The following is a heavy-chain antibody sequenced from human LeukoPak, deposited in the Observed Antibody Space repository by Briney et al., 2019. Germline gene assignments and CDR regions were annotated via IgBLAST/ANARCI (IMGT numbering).Heavy chain of an antibody. CDR2: ISYDGSNK. D-gene: IGHD1-26*01. J-gene: IGHJ4*02. CDR1: GFTFSSYA. V-gene: IGHV3-30-3*01. Sequence: GGSLRLSCAASGFTFSSYAMHWVRQAPGKGLEWVAVISYDGSNKYYADSVKGRFTISRDNSKNTLYLQMNSLRAEDTAVYYCARASGRGPIVIGYWGQGTLVTVSS. CDR3: ARASGRGPIVIGY.